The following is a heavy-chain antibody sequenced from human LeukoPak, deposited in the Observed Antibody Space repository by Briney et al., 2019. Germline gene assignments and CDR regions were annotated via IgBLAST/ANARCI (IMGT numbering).Heavy chain of an antibody. D-gene: IGHD3-22*01. J-gene: IGHJ4*02. CDR1: GGSISSSNW. V-gene: IGHV4-4*02. Sequence: PSETLSLTCAVSGGSISSSNWWSWVRQPPGKGLEWIGEIYHSGSTNYNPSLKSRVTISVDKSKNQFSLKLSSVTAADTAVYYCARLNYYDSSGYYLKNFDYWGQGTLVTVSS. CDR2: IYHSGST. CDR3: ARLNYYDSSGYYLKNFDY.